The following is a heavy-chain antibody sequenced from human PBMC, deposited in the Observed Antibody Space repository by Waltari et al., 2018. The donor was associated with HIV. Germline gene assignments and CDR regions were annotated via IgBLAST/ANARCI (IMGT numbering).Heavy chain of an antibody. CDR3: ARGYSYDRSGEAFDI. J-gene: IGHJ3*02. CDR1: GSPFTNSD. Sequence: QVQLVQSGAEVKKPGASVKVSCQASGSPFTNSDIHWVRPATGQGLEWMGWMNPNSGNTGYAQKFQGRVTMTRNTSISTAYMELSSLRSEDTAVYYCARGYSYDRSGEAFDIWGQGTMVTVSS. CDR2: MNPNSGNT. D-gene: IGHD3-22*01. V-gene: IGHV1-8*01.